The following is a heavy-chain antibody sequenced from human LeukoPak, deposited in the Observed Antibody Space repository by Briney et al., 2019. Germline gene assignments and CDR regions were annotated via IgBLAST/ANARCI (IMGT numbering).Heavy chain of an antibody. CDR2: IHYSEKT. CDR1: SGSIFSHY. V-gene: IGHV4-59*11. J-gene: IGHJ2*01. D-gene: IGHD3-22*01. Sequence: SETLSLTCTVSSGSIFSHYWSWIRQSPEKGLVWIGYIHYSEKTDYNPSLKSRATISIDTSRNLFSLKLNSVTAADTAVYYCARDSGFYDSTGFYYAWYFDLWGRGTPVTVSS. CDR3: ARDSGFYDSTGFYYAWYFDL.